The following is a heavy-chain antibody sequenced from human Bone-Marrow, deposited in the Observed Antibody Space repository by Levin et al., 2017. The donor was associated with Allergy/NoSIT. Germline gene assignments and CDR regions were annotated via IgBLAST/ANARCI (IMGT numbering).Heavy chain of an antibody. J-gene: IGHJ4*02. Sequence: GGSLRLYCAVSGITFSKYWMTWVRQAPGKGLEWVANIKENGREKNYVDSVKGRFTISRDNAKNSLYLQMNSLRAEDTAVYYCAVYDYVWGSSLEGYWGQGTLVTVSS. D-gene: IGHD3-16*01. V-gene: IGHV3-7*01. CDR1: GITFSKYW. CDR2: IKENGREK. CDR3: AVYDYVWGSSLEGY.